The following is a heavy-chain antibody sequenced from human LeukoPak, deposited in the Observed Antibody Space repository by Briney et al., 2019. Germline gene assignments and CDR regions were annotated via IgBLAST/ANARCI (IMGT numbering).Heavy chain of an antibody. D-gene: IGHD6-13*01. J-gene: IGHJ5*02. CDR1: GFTFSSYA. CDR3: ARPIGIAAAGFGRTAQGFDL. CDR2: ISYDGSNK. Sequence: GGSLRLSCAASGFTFSSYAMHWVRQAPGKGLEWVAVISYDGSNKYYADSVKGRFTISRDNSKNTLYLQMNSLRAEDTAVYYCARPIGIAAAGFGRTAQGFDLWGQGTLVTVSS. V-gene: IGHV3-30-3*01.